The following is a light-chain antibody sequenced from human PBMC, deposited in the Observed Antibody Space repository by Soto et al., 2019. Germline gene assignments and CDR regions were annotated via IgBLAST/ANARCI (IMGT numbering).Light chain of an antibody. CDR2: ANN. Sequence: QSVLTQPPSVSGAPGQRVTISCTGSSSNIGTKNVHWYQHLPGAAPKVLIYANNNRPSGVPDRFSVSKSGTSASLAITGLQAEDEADSYCQSYDSNLNGLYVFGTGTKVTLL. CDR3: QSYDSNLNGLYV. CDR1: SSNIGTKN. J-gene: IGLJ1*01. V-gene: IGLV1-40*01.